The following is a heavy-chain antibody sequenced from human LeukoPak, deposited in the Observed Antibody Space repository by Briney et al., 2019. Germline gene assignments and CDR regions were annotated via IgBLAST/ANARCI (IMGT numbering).Heavy chain of an antibody. V-gene: IGHV4-34*01. Sequence: SETLSLTCTVSGGSVSTNYYYWSWIRQPPGKGLEWIGEINHSGSTNYNPSLKSRVTISVDTSKNQFSLKLSSVTAADTAVYYCARVPITIFGVELNWFDPWGQGTLVTVSS. CDR2: INHSGST. J-gene: IGHJ5*02. CDR1: GGSVSTNYYY. CDR3: ARVPITIFGVELNWFDP. D-gene: IGHD3-3*01.